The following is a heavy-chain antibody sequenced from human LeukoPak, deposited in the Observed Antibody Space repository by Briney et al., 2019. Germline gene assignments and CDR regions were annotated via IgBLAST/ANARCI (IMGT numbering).Heavy chain of an antibody. CDR1: GFTFSSYG. Sequence: GRSLRLYCAASGFTFSSYGMRWVRQAPGKGLEWVAVIWYDGSNKYYADSVKGRFTISRGNSKNTLYLQMNSLRAEDTAVYYCARVNYYYDSSGFDYWGQGTLVTVSS. V-gene: IGHV3-33*01. J-gene: IGHJ4*02. D-gene: IGHD3-22*01. CDR3: ARVNYYYDSSGFDY. CDR2: IWYDGSNK.